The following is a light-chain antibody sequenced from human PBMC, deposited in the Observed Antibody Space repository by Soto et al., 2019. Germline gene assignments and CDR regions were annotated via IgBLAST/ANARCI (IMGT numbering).Light chain of an antibody. CDR1: SSDVGGYNY. V-gene: IGLV2-14*01. CDR3: TSFTTISTWV. Sequence: QSVLTQPASVSGSPGQSITISCTRTSSDVGGYNYVSWFQQHPGKAPKLKIYEVSNRPSGVSNRFSGSKSGNTASLTISELQAEDEADYYCTSFTTISTWVFGGGTKLTVL. CDR2: EVS. J-gene: IGLJ3*02.